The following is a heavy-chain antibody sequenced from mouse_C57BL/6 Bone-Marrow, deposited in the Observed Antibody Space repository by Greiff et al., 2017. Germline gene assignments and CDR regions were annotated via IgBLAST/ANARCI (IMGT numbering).Heavy chain of an antibody. J-gene: IGHJ2*01. D-gene: IGHD1-1*01. Sequence: QVQLQQSGPGLVQPSQSLSITCTVSGFSLTSYGVHWVRQSPGKGLEWLGVIWRGGSTDYNAAFMSRLSITKDNSKSQVFFKMNSLQADDTAIYYCAKEGYYGSSDYFDYWGQGTTLTVSS. V-gene: IGHV2-5*01. CDR3: AKEGYYGSSDYFDY. CDR2: IWRGGST. CDR1: GFSLTSYG.